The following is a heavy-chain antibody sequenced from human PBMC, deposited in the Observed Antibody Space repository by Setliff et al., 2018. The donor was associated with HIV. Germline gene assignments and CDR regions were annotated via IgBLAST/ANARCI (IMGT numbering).Heavy chain of an antibody. CDR2: INHSGST. CDR1: GGSFSDYF. V-gene: IGHV4-34*01. D-gene: IGHD2-2*01. Sequence: ETLSLTCAVYGGSFSDYFWSWIRQPPGKGLEWIGEINHSGSTNYNPSLNSRVTISVDASKNQFSLKLSSVTAADTAVYYCARHGQDYQLGYYYYYMDVWGKGTTVTVSS. CDR3: ARHGQDYQLGYYYYYMDV. J-gene: IGHJ6*03.